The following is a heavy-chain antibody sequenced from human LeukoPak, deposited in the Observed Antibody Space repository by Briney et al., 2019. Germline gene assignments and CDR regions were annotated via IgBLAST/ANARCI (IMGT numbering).Heavy chain of an antibody. CDR1: GFTFSSYA. Sequence: GGSLRLSCAASGFTFSSYAMNWVRQAPGKGLEWVSGISGSGSSTNYADSVEGRFTISRDNSNNTLYLQMNSLRAEDTAAYYCAKDARRDGYSYDYWGQGTLVTVSS. J-gene: IGHJ4*02. CDR2: ISGSGSST. CDR3: AKDARRDGYSYDY. D-gene: IGHD5-24*01. V-gene: IGHV3-23*01.